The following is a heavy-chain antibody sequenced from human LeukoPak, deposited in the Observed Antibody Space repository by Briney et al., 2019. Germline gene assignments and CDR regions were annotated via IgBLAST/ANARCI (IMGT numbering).Heavy chain of an antibody. J-gene: IGHJ5*02. Sequence: GGSLRLSCAASGFTVSSNYMNWVRQAPGKGLEWVSVIYSGGSTYYADSVKGRFTISRDNSKNTLYLQMNSLRAEDTAVYYCARALPLVPAAAWFDPWGQGTLVTVSS. CDR1: GFTVSSNY. V-gene: IGHV3-66*01. D-gene: IGHD2-2*01. CDR3: ARALPLVPAAAWFDP. CDR2: IYSGGST.